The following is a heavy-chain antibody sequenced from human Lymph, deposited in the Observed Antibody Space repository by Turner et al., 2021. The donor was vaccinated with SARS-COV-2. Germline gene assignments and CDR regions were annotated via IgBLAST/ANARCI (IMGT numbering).Heavy chain of an antibody. D-gene: IGHD5-12*01. CDR2: ISYSGST. V-gene: IGHV4-39*02. J-gene: IGHJ4*02. CDR3: AIRRWLRGPIDY. CDR1: GGSISSSSYY. Sequence: QLQLQESGPGLVKPSETLSLTCTVSGGSISSSSYYWGWIRQPPGKGPEWIGSISYSGSTYYNPSLKSRVTISVDTSKNHFSLKLSSVTAADTALYYCAIRRWLRGPIDYWGQGTLVTVSS.